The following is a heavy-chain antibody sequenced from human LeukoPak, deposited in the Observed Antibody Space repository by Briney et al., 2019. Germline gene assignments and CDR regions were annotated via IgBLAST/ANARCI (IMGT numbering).Heavy chain of an antibody. CDR1: GFTFSSYA. Sequence: AGGSLRLSCAASGFTFSSYAMSWVRQAPGKGLEWVSGINWNGGSTGYADSVKGRFTISRDNAKNSLYLQMNSLRAEDTALYYCARETIAGGGGAFDIWGQGTMVTVSS. V-gene: IGHV3-20*04. CDR2: INWNGGST. CDR3: ARETIAGGGGAFDI. D-gene: IGHD2-21*01. J-gene: IGHJ3*02.